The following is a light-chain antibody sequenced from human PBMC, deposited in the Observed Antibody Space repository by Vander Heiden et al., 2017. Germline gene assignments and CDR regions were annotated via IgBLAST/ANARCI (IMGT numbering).Light chain of an antibody. CDR3: QQYGSSPRGFT. CDR1: QSVSSSY. Sequence: EIVLTQSPGTLSLSPGERATLSCRASQSVSSSYLGWYQQKPGQAPRLLIYGASSRATGIPDRFSGSGSGTDFTLTISRLEPEDFAVYYCQQYGSSPRGFTFGPGTKVDIK. CDR2: GAS. J-gene: IGKJ3*01. V-gene: IGKV3-20*01.